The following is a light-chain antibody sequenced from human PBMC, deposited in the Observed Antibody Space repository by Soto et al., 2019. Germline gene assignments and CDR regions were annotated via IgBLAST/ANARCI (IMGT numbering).Light chain of an antibody. Sequence: EIVMTQSPATLSVSPRERATLSCRASQSVSGNLAWYQQKPGQAPRLLIYGASTRATGIPARFSGSGSGTEFTLTISSLQSEDFAVYYCQQYNNWPPWTFGQGTKVEIK. CDR3: QQYNNWPPWT. CDR2: GAS. J-gene: IGKJ1*01. CDR1: QSVSGN. V-gene: IGKV3-15*01.